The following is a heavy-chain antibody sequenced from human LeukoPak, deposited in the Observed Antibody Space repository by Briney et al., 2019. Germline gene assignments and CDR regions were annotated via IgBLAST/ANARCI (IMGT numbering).Heavy chain of an antibody. CDR2: ISSSSSYI. CDR1: GFTFSSYS. V-gene: IGHV3-21*01. D-gene: IGHD6-19*01. J-gene: IGHJ4*02. CDR3: ASGFSGSGWYFDY. Sequence: GWSLRLSCAGSGFTFSSYSMHWVRQAPGKGLEWVSSISSSSSYIYYADSVKGRFTISRDNAKNSLYLQMNSLRAEDTAVYYCASGFSGSGWYFDYWGQGTLVTVSS.